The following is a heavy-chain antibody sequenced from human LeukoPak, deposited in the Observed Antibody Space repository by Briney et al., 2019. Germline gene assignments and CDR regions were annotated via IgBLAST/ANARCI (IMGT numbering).Heavy chain of an antibody. CDR2: INPNSGGT. CDR1: GYTFTGYY. J-gene: IGHJ5*02. V-gene: IGHV1-2*02. Sequence: ASVKVSCKASGYTFTGYYMHWVRQAPGQGLEWMGWINPNSGGTNYAQKFQGRVTMTRDTSISTAYMELSRLKSDDTAVYYCARSYGSGAHNWFDPWGQGTLVTVSS. CDR3: ARSYGSGAHNWFDP. D-gene: IGHD3-10*01.